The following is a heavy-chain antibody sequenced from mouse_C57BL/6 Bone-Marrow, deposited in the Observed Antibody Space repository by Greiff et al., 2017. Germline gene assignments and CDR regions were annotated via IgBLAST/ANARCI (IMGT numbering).Heavy chain of an antibody. Sequence: VQLQQSGAELARPGASVKLSCKASGYTFTSYGISWVKQRTGQGLEWIGEIYPRSGNTYYNEKFNGKATLTAEKSSSTAYMELRSLTSEDSAVYFCARSWILEAMDYWGQGTSVTVSS. CDR3: ARSWILEAMDY. CDR2: IYPRSGNT. J-gene: IGHJ4*01. V-gene: IGHV1-81*01. D-gene: IGHD2-3*01. CDR1: GYTFTSYG.